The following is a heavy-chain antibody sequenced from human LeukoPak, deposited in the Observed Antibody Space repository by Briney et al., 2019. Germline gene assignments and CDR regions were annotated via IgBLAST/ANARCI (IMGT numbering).Heavy chain of an antibody. CDR3: ARGGSGSSKYWVF. CDR1: DFTLSPYW. V-gene: IGHV3-7*01. J-gene: IGHJ4*02. CDR2: IDSDGGDK. Sequence: PGGSLTLSCAASDFTLSPYWMTWVRQAPGRGLEGVANIDSDGGDKYYGDSVKGRFSISRDNAENSLFLQMNNLRVEDSAVYYCARGGSGSSKYWVFWGQGTLVTVSS. D-gene: IGHD2-8*02.